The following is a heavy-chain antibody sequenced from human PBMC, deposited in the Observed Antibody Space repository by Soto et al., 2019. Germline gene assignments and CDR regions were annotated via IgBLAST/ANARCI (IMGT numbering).Heavy chain of an antibody. CDR1: GFTFSSYA. V-gene: IGHV3-23*01. J-gene: IGHJ4*02. Sequence: PVGSLRLSCAASGFTFSSYAMCWVRQAPGKGLEWVSALGGTGGRAYYADSVKGRFTVSRDNSRNTLFLQMNSLRVEDTAIYYCAKAERPDYEILTGTDYWGQGTLVTVSS. CDR3: AKAERPDYEILTGTDY. CDR2: LGGTGGRA. D-gene: IGHD3-9*01.